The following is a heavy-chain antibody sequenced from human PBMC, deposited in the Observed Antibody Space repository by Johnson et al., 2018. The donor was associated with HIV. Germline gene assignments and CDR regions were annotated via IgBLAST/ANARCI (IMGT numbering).Heavy chain of an antibody. CDR3: ARQTLRAFDI. J-gene: IGHJ3*02. V-gene: IGHV3-11*04. CDR2: ISSSGSTL. Sequence: QVQLVESGGGLVKPGGSLRLSCAASGFTFNDYYMSWIRQPPGKGLEWISYISSSGSTLDYADSVKGRFTISRDNSKNTLYLQMNSLRAEDTALYYCARQTLRAFDIWGQGTMVTVSS. CDR1: GFTFNDYY.